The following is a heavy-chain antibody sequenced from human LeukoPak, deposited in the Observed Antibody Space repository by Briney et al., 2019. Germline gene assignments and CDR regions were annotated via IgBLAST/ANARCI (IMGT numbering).Heavy chain of an antibody. V-gene: IGHV4-59*01. CDR3: AGASYDSSGVH. D-gene: IGHD3-22*01. Sequence: KPSETLSLTCTVSGGPISSYYWSWIRQPPGKGLDWIGYIYYSGSTNYNPSLKSRVTISVDTSKNQFSLKLSSVTAADTAVYYCAGASYDSSGVHWGQGTLVTVSS. CDR2: IYYSGST. CDR1: GGPISSYY. J-gene: IGHJ4*02.